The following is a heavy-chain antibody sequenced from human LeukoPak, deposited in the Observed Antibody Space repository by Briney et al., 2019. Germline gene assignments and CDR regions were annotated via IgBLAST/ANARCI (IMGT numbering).Heavy chain of an antibody. CDR1: GFTFSTYI. V-gene: IGHV3-21*01. CDR3: AREADYYDSSGSGAFDI. Sequence: GGSLRLSCAASGFTFSTYIMNWVRQAPGKGLEWVSSITSGSDYIFYGDSVRGRFTISRDNAKNSLYLQMNSLRAEDTAVYYCAREADYYDSSGSGAFDIWGQGTMVTVSS. D-gene: IGHD3-22*01. J-gene: IGHJ3*02. CDR2: ITSGSDYI.